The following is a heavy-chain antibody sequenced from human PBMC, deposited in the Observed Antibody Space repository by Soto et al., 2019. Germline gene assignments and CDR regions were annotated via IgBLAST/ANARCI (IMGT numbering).Heavy chain of an antibody. D-gene: IGHD6-13*01. CDR1: GFTFSSYA. Sequence: GGSLRLSCAASGFTFSSYAMHWVRQAPGKGLEWVAVISYDGSNKYYADSVKGRFTISRDNSKNTLYLQMNSLRAEDTAVYYCARETIAAAGPTLFDYWGQGTLVTVSS. CDR2: ISYDGSNK. V-gene: IGHV3-30-3*01. J-gene: IGHJ4*02. CDR3: ARETIAAAGPTLFDY.